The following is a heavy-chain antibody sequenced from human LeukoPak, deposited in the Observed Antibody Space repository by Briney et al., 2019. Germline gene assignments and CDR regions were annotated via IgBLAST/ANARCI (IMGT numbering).Heavy chain of an antibody. CDR2: ISGSGGST. CDR1: GFTFSSYA. J-gene: IGHJ1*01. CDR3: AKDEYDSSGYYATGYFQH. Sequence: PGGSLRLSCAASGFTFSSYAMSWVRQAPGKGLEWVSAISGSGGSTYYADSVKGRFTISRDNSKNTLYLRMNSLRAEDTAVYYCAKDEYDSSGYYATGYFQHWGQGTLVTVSS. V-gene: IGHV3-23*01. D-gene: IGHD3-22*01.